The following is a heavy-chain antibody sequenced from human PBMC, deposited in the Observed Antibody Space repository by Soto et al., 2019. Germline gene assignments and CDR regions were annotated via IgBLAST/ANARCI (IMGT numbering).Heavy chain of an antibody. Sequence: ASVKVSCKASGYTFTSYGISWVRQAPGQGLEWMGWISAYNGNTNYAQKLQGRVTMTTDTSTSTAYMELRSLRSDDTAVYYCARDIPRQAVAGHYYYGMDVWGQGTRSPS. CDR2: ISAYNGNT. J-gene: IGHJ6*02. CDR1: GYTFTSYG. D-gene: IGHD6-19*01. CDR3: ARDIPRQAVAGHYYYGMDV. V-gene: IGHV1-18*04.